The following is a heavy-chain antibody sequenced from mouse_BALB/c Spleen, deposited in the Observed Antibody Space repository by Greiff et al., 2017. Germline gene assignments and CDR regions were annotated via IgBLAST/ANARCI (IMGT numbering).Heavy chain of an antibody. CDR3: ARRGGGYHPPDD. D-gene: IGHD2-2*01. CDR2: IDPSDSET. J-gene: IGHJ2*01. V-gene: IGHV1-69*02. Sequence: QVQLQQPGAELVKPGAPVKLSCKASGYTFTSYWMNWVKQRPGRGLEWIGRIDPSDSETHYNQKFKDKATLTVDKSSSTAYIQLRSLTSEDSAVYYCARRGGGYHPPDDWGQGNNPPGPS. CDR1: GYTFTSYW.